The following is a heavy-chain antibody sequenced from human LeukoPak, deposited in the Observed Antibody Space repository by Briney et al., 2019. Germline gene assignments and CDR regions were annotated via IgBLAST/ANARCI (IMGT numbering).Heavy chain of an antibody. CDR1: GFTLISYW. CDR2: IKQDGSEK. V-gene: IGHV3-7*01. J-gene: IGHJ6*03. CDR3: ARADSSIAARLSRSSIFNYYYYMDV. Sequence: TGGSLRLSCAASGFTLISYWMTWVRQAPGKGLEWVANIKQDGSEKYYVDSVKGRFTISRDNAKNSLYLQMNSLRDGDTAVYYCARADSSIAARLSRSSIFNYYYYMDVWGKGTTVTVSS. D-gene: IGHD6-6*01.